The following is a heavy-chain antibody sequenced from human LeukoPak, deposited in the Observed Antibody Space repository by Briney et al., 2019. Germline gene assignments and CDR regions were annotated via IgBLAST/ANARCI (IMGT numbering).Heavy chain of an antibody. Sequence: PGGSLRLSCAASGFTFDDYAMHWVRQAPGKGLEWVSLISGDGGSTYYGDSVKGRFTISRDNSKNSLYLQMNSLRTEDTALYYCAKEYSYGTGDYYCYGMDVWGQGTTVTVSS. CDR1: GFTFDDYA. J-gene: IGHJ6*02. V-gene: IGHV3-43*02. CDR3: AKEYSYGTGDYYCYGMDV. CDR2: ISGDGGST. D-gene: IGHD5-18*01.